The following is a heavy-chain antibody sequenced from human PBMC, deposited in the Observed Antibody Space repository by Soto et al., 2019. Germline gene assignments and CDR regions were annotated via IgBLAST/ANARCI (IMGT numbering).Heavy chain of an antibody. Sequence: GGSLRLSCAASGFTFSSYAMSWVRQAPGKGLEWVSAISGSGGSTYYADSVKGRFTISRDNSKNTLYLQMNSLRAEDTAVYDCAKARVYGGYASSGYFDYWGQGTLVTVSS. CDR2: ISGSGGST. CDR1: GFTFSSYA. CDR3: AKARVYGGYASSGYFDY. V-gene: IGHV3-23*01. J-gene: IGHJ4*02. D-gene: IGHD3-22*01.